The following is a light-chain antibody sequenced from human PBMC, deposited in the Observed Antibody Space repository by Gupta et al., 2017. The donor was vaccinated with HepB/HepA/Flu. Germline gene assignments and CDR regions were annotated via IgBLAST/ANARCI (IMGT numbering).Light chain of an antibody. CDR3: QQYYSPPHT. J-gene: IGKJ2*01. V-gene: IGKV4-1*01. CDR1: QSVLYSSNNKNY. CDR2: WAS. Sequence: VMTQSPDSPAVSLGERATINCKSSQSVLYSSNNKNYLAWYQQKPGQPPKLLIYWASTRESGVPDRFSGSGSGTDFTLTISSLQAEDVAVYYCQQYYSPPHTFGQGTKLEIK.